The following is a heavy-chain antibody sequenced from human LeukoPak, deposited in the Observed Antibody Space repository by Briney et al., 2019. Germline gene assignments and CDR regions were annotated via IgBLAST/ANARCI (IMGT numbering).Heavy chain of an antibody. Sequence: GGSLRLSCAASGFTFSSYAMHWVRQAPGKGLEWVSDINGSGGSTYYADSVKGRFTISRDNSKNTLYLQMNSLRAEDTAVYYCARDLLGYSNYWGQGTLVTVSS. J-gene: IGHJ4*02. CDR3: ARDLLGYSNY. D-gene: IGHD2-15*01. CDR1: GFTFSSYA. CDR2: INGSGGST. V-gene: IGHV3-23*01.